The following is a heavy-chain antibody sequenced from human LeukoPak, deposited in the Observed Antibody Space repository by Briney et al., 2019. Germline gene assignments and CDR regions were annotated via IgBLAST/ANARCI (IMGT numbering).Heavy chain of an antibody. Sequence: PGRSLRLSCAASGFTFDDYAMHWVRQAPGKGLEWVSGISWNSGSIGYADSVKGRFTISRDNAKNSLYLQMNSLRAEDMALYYCAKGLTRGDYDALDIWGQGTMVTVSS. CDR1: GFTFDDYA. J-gene: IGHJ3*02. CDR3: AKGLTRGDYDALDI. D-gene: IGHD3-10*01. CDR2: ISWNSGSI. V-gene: IGHV3-9*03.